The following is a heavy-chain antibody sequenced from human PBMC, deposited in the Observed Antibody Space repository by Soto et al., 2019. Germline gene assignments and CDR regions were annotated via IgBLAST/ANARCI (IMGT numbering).Heavy chain of an antibody. J-gene: IGHJ5*02. D-gene: IGHD3-9*01. CDR1: GYTVTDNW. V-gene: IGHV5-51*01. CDR3: ATVRGIYFDFSTAYFQA. Sequence: GESLKSSCEAPGYTVTDNWSAWVRQMPGKGLEWMGMIFPADSDAKYRPSLQGQVTFSVDKSINTAYLQWSNLKASDTAIYYCATVRGIYFDFSTAYFQAWGQGTPVTVSS. CDR2: IFPADSDA.